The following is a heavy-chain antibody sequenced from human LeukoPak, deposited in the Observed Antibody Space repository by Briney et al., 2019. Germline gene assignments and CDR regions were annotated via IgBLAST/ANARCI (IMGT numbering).Heavy chain of an antibody. D-gene: IGHD2-2*01. J-gene: IGHJ3*02. CDR2: IRYDGSNK. CDR3: ASRFVVVPAGAEYVFDI. CDR1: GFTFSSYG. Sequence: QPGGSLRLSCAASGFTFSSYGMHWVRQAPGKGLQWVAFIRYDGSNKYYADSVKGRFTISRDNSKNTLYLQMSSLRAEDTAVYYCASRFVVVPAGAEYVFDIWGQGTMVTVSS. V-gene: IGHV3-30*02.